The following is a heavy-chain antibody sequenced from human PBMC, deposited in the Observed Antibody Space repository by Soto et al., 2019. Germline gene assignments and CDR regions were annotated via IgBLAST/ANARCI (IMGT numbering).Heavy chain of an antibody. CDR2: IYTSGST. CDR1: GGSISSYY. J-gene: IGHJ4*02. CDR3: AREDRTNGYNYDY. Sequence: SETLSLTCTVSGGSISSYYWSWIRQPAGKGLEWIGRIYTSGSTNYNPSLKSRVTMSVDASKNQFSLKVTSVTAADTAIYYCAREDRTNGYNYDYWGQGTLVTVSS. D-gene: IGHD1-1*01. V-gene: IGHV4-4*07.